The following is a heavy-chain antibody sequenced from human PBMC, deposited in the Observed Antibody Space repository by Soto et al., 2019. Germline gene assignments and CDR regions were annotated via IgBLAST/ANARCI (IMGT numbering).Heavy chain of an antibody. D-gene: IGHD4-17*01. Sequence: SQTLSLTCAISGDSVSSNSAAWNWIRQSPSRGLEWLGRTYYRSKWYNDYAVSVKSRITINPDTSKNQSSLQLNSVTPEDTAVYYCVKTGPTVSSYYYGMDVWGQGTTVTVSS. CDR3: VKTGPTVSSYYYGMDV. CDR1: GDSVSSNSAA. V-gene: IGHV6-1*01. J-gene: IGHJ6*02. CDR2: TYYRSKWYN.